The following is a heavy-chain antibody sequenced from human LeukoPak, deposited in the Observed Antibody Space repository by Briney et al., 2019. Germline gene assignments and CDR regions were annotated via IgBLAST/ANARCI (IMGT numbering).Heavy chain of an antibody. CDR1: GYSFGDHA. V-gene: IGHV3-49*04. J-gene: IGHJ4*02. CDR3: TRRETMTNFGVVTRYFDLY. CDR2: IRNKAYGGTT. Sequence: GGSLRLSCKTSGYSFGDHAMSWVRQAPGKGLEWVGFIRNKAYGGTTEYAASVKGRFTISRGDTNSIAYLQMNSLKTGDTAVYYCTRRETMTNFGVVTRYFDLYWGQGTLVTVSS. D-gene: IGHD3-3*01.